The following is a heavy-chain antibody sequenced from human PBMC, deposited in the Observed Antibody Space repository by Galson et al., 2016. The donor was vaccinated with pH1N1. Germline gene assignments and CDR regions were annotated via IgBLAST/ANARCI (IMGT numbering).Heavy chain of an antibody. CDR1: GFTFNNYA. CDR2: ISGSGIST. CDR3: AKDRNRIVALQGYFDS. V-gene: IGHV3-23*01. Sequence: SLRLSCAASGFTFNNYAMSWVRQAPGKGLEWVSSISGSGISTYYADSVKGRFTISRDNSKNTLYLQMNSLRAEDTALYYCAKDRNRIVALQGYFDSWGQGSLVTVSS. J-gene: IGHJ4*02. D-gene: IGHD6-13*01.